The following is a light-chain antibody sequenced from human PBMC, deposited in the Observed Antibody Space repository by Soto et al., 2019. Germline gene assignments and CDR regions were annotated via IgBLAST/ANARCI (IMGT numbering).Light chain of an antibody. V-gene: IGKV1D-12*01. Sequence: DVQMTQSPSSVSASVGERVTVTCRASQGVSRWVAWYQQKPGKAPKLLIHDASTLQSGVPSRFSGRGSGTDFTLTISSLQPEDSATYYCQQASSFPPSFGGGTKVEIK. J-gene: IGKJ4*01. CDR1: QGVSRW. CDR3: QQASSFPPS. CDR2: DAS.